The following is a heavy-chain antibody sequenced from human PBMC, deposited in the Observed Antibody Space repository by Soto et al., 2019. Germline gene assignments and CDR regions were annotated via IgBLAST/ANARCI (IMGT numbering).Heavy chain of an antibody. CDR2: IIPIFGTA. J-gene: IGHJ5*02. CDR1: GGTFSSYA. V-gene: IGHV1-69*06. Sequence: SVQVSCKASGGTFSSYANSWVRQAPGHGLEWMGGIIPIFGTANYAQKFQGRVTTTADKSTSTAYMELSSLRSEDTSVYYCAGSPPPYYYDSSGPPGWFDPWGQGTLVTVSS. D-gene: IGHD3-22*01. CDR3: AGSPPPYYYDSSGPPGWFDP.